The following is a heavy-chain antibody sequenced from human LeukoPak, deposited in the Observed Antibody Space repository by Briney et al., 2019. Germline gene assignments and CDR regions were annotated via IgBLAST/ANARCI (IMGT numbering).Heavy chain of an antibody. V-gene: IGHV1-18*01. CDR1: GYTFTSYG. CDR2: ISAYNGNT. CDR3: ARDPPDSGYEWAFDY. D-gene: IGHD5-12*01. Sequence: ASVKVSCKASGYTFTSYGISWVRQAPGQGLEWMGWISAYNGNTNYAQKLQGRVIMTTDTSTSTAYMELRSLRSDDTAVYYCARDPPDSGYEWAFDYWGQGTLVTVSS. J-gene: IGHJ4*02.